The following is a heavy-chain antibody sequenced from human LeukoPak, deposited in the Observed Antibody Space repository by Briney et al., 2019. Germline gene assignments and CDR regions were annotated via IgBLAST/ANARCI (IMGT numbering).Heavy chain of an antibody. CDR1: GGSISSYY. CDR2: IYYSGST. V-gene: IGHV4-59*08. J-gene: IGHJ1*01. CDR3: AGVGYSSSWYNPGYFQH. D-gene: IGHD6-13*01. Sequence: PSETLSLTCTVSGGSISSYYWSWIRQPPGKGLEWIGYIYYSGSTNYNPSLKSRVTISVDTSKNQFSLKLSSVTAADTAVYYCAGVGYSSSWYNPGYFQHWGQGTLVTVSS.